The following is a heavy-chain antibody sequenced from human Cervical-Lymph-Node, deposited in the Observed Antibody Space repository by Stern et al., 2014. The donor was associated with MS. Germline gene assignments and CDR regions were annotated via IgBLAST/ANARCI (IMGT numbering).Heavy chain of an antibody. Sequence: EVQLVQSGGGLVQPGGSLRLSCAASGFTLNTYSMNWVRQAPGKGLEWVSSISYSSSCIFYADSVKGRFTVSRDNGKNSLYLQMNSLRAEDTAVYYCARDWFLDYWGRGTLVTVSS. V-gene: IGHV3-21*01. CDR2: ISYSSSCI. J-gene: IGHJ4*02. D-gene: IGHD3-10*01. CDR1: GFTLNTYS. CDR3: ARDWFLDY.